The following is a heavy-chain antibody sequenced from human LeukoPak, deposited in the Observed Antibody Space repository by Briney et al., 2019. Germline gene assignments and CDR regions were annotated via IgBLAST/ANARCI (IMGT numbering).Heavy chain of an antibody. CDR1: GYTFTNYA. Sequence: ASVKVSCKASGYTFTNYAMNWVRQAPGQGLEWMGWISAYNGNTELAQKFQGRVTMTRDMSTSTVYMELSSLRSEDTAVYYCARAGGDHTRGNYYYYYMDVWGKGTTVTVSS. V-gene: IGHV1-18*01. CDR3: ARAGGDHTRGNYYYYYMDV. D-gene: IGHD1-26*01. CDR2: ISAYNGNT. J-gene: IGHJ6*03.